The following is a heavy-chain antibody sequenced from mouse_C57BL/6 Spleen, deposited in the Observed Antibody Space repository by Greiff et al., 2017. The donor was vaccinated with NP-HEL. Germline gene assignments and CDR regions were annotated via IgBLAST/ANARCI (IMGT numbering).Heavy chain of an antibody. CDR3: ARSVQGDFDV. CDR2: IDPSDSYT. Sequence: QVQLQQPGAELVMPGASVKLSCKASGYTFTSYWMPWVKQRPGQGLEWIGEIDPSDSYTNYNQKFKGKSTLTVDKSSSTAYMQLSSLTSEDSAVYYCARSVQGDFDVWGTGTTVTVSS. D-gene: IGHD6-1*01. V-gene: IGHV1-69*01. CDR1: GYTFTSYW. J-gene: IGHJ1*03.